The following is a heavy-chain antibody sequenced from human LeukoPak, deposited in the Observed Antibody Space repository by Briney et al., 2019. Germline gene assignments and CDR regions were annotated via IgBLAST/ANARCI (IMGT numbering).Heavy chain of an antibody. D-gene: IGHD6-13*01. CDR1: GFTFSSYS. V-gene: IGHV3-21*01. CDR3: ARGIAAAGNYYYYYYMDV. J-gene: IGHJ6*03. Sequence: GGSLRLSCAASGFTFSSYSMNWVRQAPGKGLEWVSSISSSSSYIYYADSVKGRFTISRDNAKNSLYLQMNSLRAEDTAVYYCARGIAAAGNYYYYYYMDVWGKGTTVTVSS. CDR2: ISSSSSYI.